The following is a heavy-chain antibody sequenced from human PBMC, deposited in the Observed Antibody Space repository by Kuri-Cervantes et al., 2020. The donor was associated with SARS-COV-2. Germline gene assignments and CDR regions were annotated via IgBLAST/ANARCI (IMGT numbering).Heavy chain of an antibody. J-gene: IGHJ6*03. Sequence: SETLSLTCTVSGGSVSSYYWSWIRQPAGKGLEWIGRIYTSGSTNYNPSLKSRVTMSVDTSKNQFSLKLSSVTAADTAVCYCARVRVGYYYGSGRGDYYYYYMDVWGKGTTVTVSS. CDR3: ARVRVGYYYGSGRGDYYYYYMDV. V-gene: IGHV4-4*07. D-gene: IGHD3-10*01. CDR2: IYTSGST. CDR1: GGSVSSYY.